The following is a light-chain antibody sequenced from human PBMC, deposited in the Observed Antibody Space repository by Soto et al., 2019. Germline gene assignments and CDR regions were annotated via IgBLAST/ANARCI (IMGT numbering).Light chain of an antibody. CDR2: EVS. V-gene: IGLV2-8*01. Sequence: QSALTQTPSASGSPGQSVTISCTGTSSDGGGYNYVSWYQQHPGKAPKLMIYEVSKRPSGVPDRFSGSKSGNTASLTVSGLQDEDEADYYCSSYAGSNNYVFGTGTKVTVL. CDR3: SSYAGSNNYV. J-gene: IGLJ1*01. CDR1: SSDGGGYNY.